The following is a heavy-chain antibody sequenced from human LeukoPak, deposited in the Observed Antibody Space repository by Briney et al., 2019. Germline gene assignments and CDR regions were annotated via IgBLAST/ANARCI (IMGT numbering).Heavy chain of an antibody. V-gene: IGHV4-39*01. J-gene: IGHJ6*03. CDR3: ARSPRMESSSWPYYYYYYMDV. D-gene: IGHD6-13*01. Sequence: PSETLSLTCTVSGGSISSSGYYWGWLRQPPGKGLEWIGSIYYSGSTYYNPSLKSRVTISVDTSKNQFSLKLSSVTAADTAVYYCARSPRMESSSWPYYYYYYMDVWGKGTTVTVSS. CDR2: IYYSGST. CDR1: GGSISSSGYY.